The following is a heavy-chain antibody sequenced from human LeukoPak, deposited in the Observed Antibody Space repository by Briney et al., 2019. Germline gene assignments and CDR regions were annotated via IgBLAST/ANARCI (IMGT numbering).Heavy chain of an antibody. J-gene: IGHJ4*02. D-gene: IGHD6-13*01. CDR3: ARSGWGSSWYYFDS. V-gene: IGHV4-4*02. CDR1: GGSVSSSHW. CDR2: IFYSGSH. Sequence: SETLSLTCAVSGGSVSSSHWWSWVRQAPGQGLMWIGEIFYSGSHNYNPPLKTRVTISIDEPKNQFSLKLSSVTAADTAVYFCARSGWGSSWYYFDSWGQGTLVTVSS.